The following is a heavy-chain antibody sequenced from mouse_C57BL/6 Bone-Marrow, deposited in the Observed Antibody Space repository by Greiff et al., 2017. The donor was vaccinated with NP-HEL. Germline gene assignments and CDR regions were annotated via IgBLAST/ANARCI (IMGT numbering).Heavy chain of an antibody. Sequence: QVQLKQSGAELVRPGASVKLSCKASGYTFTDYYINWVKQRPGQGLEWIARIYPGSGNTYYNEKFKGKATLTAEKSSSTAYMQLSSLTSEDSAVYFCARSLYYSNSPDYWGQGTTLTVSS. D-gene: IGHD2-5*01. CDR2: IYPGSGNT. CDR1: GYTFTDYY. CDR3: ARSLYYSNSPDY. V-gene: IGHV1-76*01. J-gene: IGHJ2*01.